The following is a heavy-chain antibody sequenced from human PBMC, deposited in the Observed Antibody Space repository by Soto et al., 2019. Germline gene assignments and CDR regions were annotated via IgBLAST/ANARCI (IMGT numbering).Heavy chain of an antibody. J-gene: IGHJ5*02. V-gene: IGHV3-23*01. CDR3: AKVGVATDGDYL. Sequence: HGXSMRLSWVVSGYSINNHAMTWVRQAPGEGLEWVAFISGGGQATHYVDSVKGRFIISRDNSKNMVFLQMNSLRIEDTALYFCAKVGVATDGDYLWGQGTVVTVSS. D-gene: IGHD3-3*01. CDR1: GYSINNHA. CDR2: ISGGGQAT.